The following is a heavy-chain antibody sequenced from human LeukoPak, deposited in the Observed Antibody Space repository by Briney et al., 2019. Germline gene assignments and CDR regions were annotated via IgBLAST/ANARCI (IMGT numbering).Heavy chain of an antibody. CDR3: ARGRRNWNVINKSYYYYLDV. Sequence: GGSLRLSCAATGFTFSSYDMHWVRQATGKGLEWVSRIGTAGETYCPGSVKGRFTISRENAKNSSYLQMNSLRAEDTAVYYCARGRRNWNVINKSYYYYLDVWDKGTTVTVSS. CDR2: IGTAGET. CDR1: GFTFSSYD. D-gene: IGHD1-1*01. J-gene: IGHJ6*03. V-gene: IGHV3-13*01.